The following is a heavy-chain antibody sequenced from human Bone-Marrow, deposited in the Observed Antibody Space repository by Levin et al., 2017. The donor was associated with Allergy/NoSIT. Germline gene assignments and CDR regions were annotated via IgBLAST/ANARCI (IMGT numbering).Heavy chain of an antibody. J-gene: IGHJ4*02. CDR1: GFTFSLYE. V-gene: IGHV3-48*03. CDR3: ARAERGSGSYVFDS. D-gene: IGHD3-10*01. Sequence: PGGSLRLSCAASGFTFSLYEMNWVRQAPGKGLEWISYISNGGGAIYYADSVKGRFTISRDNARNSVYLQINGLRAEDTAIYYCARAERGSGSYVFDSWGQGTLVTVSS. CDR2: ISNGGGAI.